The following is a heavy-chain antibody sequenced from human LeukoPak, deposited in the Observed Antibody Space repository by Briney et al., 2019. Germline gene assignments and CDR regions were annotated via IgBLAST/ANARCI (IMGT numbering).Heavy chain of an antibody. CDR2: IYSSGSA. CDR3: ARERSSGLAL. Sequence: TPSETLSLTCTVPGDSTSGYYWSWIQQPAEKGLEWIGRIYSSGSANYNPSLKSRVTMSLDTSKKQFYLQMNSVTAADTAIYYCARERSSGLALWGQGALVTVSS. CDR1: GDSTSGYY. D-gene: IGHD6-19*01. V-gene: IGHV4-4*07. J-gene: IGHJ5*02.